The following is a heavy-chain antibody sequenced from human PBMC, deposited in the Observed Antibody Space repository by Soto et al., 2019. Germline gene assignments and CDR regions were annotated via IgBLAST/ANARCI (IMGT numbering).Heavy chain of an antibody. J-gene: IGHJ6*02. CDR1: GGSINNANYF. D-gene: IGHD4-17*01. Sequence: QVRLEESGPGLVKPSQTLSLICSVSGGSINNANYFWSWIRHHPENGLEWIGYIYYSGSTRYNPSLKTRATMSIDTSKNQFSLRLSSVTAADTAVYFCARDGDYGGSRGGIDGWGRGTTVTVAS. CDR3: ARDGDYGGSRGGIDG. CDR2: IYYSGST. V-gene: IGHV4-31*03.